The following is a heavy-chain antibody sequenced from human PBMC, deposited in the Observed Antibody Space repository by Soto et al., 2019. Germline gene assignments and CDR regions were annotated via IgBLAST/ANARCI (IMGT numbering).Heavy chain of an antibody. J-gene: IGHJ4*02. Sequence: GASVKVSCKASGYTFVNFASHWARQAPGQRPEWMGWMNAGNGHTKYSQKFQGRVTIIRDTSATTTFMELSSLKSADTAVYYCARQKDPYCGCDCYSPVDYWGPGKLVTVSS. CDR1: GYTFVNFA. V-gene: IGHV1-3*01. CDR2: MNAGNGHT. CDR3: ARQKDPYCGCDCYSPVDY. D-gene: IGHD2-21*02.